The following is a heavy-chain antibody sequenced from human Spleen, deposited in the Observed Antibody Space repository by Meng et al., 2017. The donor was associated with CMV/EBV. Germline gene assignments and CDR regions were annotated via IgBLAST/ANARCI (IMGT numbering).Heavy chain of an antibody. CDR3: ARGKLEPLDY. Sequence: ASVKVSCKASGYTFMTYDINWVRQAPGQGLEWMGWINPNSGGTNYAQKFQGRVTMTRDTSISTAYMELSRLRSDDTAVYYCARGKLEPLDYWGQGTLVTVSS. D-gene: IGHD1-1*01. CDR2: INPNSGGT. CDR1: GYTFMTYD. J-gene: IGHJ4*02. V-gene: IGHV1-2*02.